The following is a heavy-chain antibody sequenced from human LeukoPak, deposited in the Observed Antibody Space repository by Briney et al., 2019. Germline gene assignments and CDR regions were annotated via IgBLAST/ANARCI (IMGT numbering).Heavy chain of an antibody. J-gene: IGHJ4*02. CDR3: TRVGTSGDYSDY. V-gene: IGHV4-4*07. Sequence: PSETLSLTCTVSGDYISSYYWSWIRQPAGKGLEWIGRISTSVSTNYNPSLKRRVTISVDTSKNQFSLKLSSVTAADTAVYYCTRVGTSGDYSDYWGQGTLVTVSS. CDR1: GDYISSYY. D-gene: IGHD3-10*01. CDR2: ISTSVST.